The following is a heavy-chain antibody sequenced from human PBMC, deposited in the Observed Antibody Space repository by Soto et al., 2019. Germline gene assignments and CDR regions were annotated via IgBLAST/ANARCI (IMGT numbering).Heavy chain of an antibody. CDR3: AKVMGSWSRYFDY. J-gene: IGHJ4*02. Sequence: PGGSLRLSCAAPGFTFSSYAMGWVRQAPGKGLEWVSAISGSGGSTYYADSVKGRFTISRDNSKNTLYLQMNSLRAEDTAVYYCAKVMGSWSRYFDYWGQGTLVTVSS. V-gene: IGHV3-23*01. CDR1: GFTFSSYA. D-gene: IGHD2-8*02. CDR2: ISGSGGST.